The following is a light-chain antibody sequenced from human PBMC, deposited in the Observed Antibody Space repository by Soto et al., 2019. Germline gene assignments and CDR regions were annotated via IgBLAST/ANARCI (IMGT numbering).Light chain of an antibody. CDR2: EVS. CDR1: SSDVGGYNY. Sequence: QSALTQPASVSGSPGQSIAISCTGTSSDVGGYNYVSWYQQHPGKAPKLMLYEVSNRPSGVSSRFSGSKSGSTASLTISGLQAEDEGDYYCCSSTTASTLVFGTGTKLTV. V-gene: IGLV2-14*01. CDR3: CSSTTASTLV. J-gene: IGLJ1*01.